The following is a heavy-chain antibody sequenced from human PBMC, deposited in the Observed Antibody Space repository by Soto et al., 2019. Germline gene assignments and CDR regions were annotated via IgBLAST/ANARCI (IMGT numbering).Heavy chain of an antibody. CDR1: GGSISSSSYY. D-gene: IGHD5-18*01. CDR2: IYYSGST. J-gene: IGHJ6*02. CDR3: ASLPTYAYSYGYYCYGLDV. Sequence: PSETLSLTCTVSGGSISSSSYYWGWIRQPPGKGLEWIGSIYYSGSTYYNPSLKSRVTISVDTSKNQFSLKLSSVTAADTAVYYCASLPTYAYSYGYYCYGLDVWGQGTTVTVSS. V-gene: IGHV4-39*01.